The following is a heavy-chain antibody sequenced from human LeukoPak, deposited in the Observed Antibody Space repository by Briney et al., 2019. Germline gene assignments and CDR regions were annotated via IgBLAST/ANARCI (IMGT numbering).Heavy chain of an antibody. CDR3: ARENWYYYDSSGYSTYYMDV. CDR2: ISYDGSNK. CDR1: GFTFSTYG. J-gene: IGHJ6*03. D-gene: IGHD3-22*01. V-gene: IGHV3-30*03. Sequence: GRSLRLSCAASGFTFSTYGMHWVRQAPGKGLEWVAVISYDGSNKYYADSVKGRFTISRDNAKNSLYLQMNSLRAEDTAVYYCARENWYYYDSSGYSTYYMDVWGKGTTVTVSS.